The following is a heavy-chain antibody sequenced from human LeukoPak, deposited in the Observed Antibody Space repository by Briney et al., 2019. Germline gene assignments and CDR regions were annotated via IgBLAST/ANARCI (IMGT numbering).Heavy chain of an antibody. CDR3: ARDGSTYYDFWSGYYYYYGMDV. CDR2: INPNSGGT. J-gene: IGHJ6*02. CDR1: GYTFTGYY. Sequence: ASVKVSCKASGYTFTGYYMHWVRQAPEQGLEWMGRINPNSGGTNYAQKFQGRVTMTRDTSISTAYMELSRLRSDDTAVYYCARDGSTYYDFWSGYYYYYGMDVWGQGTTVTVSS. D-gene: IGHD3-3*01. V-gene: IGHV1-2*06.